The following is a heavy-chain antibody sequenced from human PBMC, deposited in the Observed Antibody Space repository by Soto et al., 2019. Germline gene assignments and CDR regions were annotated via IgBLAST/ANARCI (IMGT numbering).Heavy chain of an antibody. V-gene: IGHV4-30-4*08. J-gene: IGHJ6*02. D-gene: IGHD2-21*02. CDR3: AREGALLFGGNSDYYSTMDV. CDR2: IYYSVDT. CDR1: GCSIISGDYY. Sequence: SVPLSLSCTVSGCSIISGDYYSSWIRQPPGKGLDLIGYIYYSVDTSYNPSLKSRVTISINTSKIQFSLKLSSVTAADTAFYYCAREGALLFGGNSDYYSTMDVWGQGTTVS.